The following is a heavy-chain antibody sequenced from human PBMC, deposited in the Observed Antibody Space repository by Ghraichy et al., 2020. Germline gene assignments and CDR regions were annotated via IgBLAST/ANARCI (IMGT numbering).Heavy chain of an antibody. CDR1: GYTFTSYD. CDR3: ARGNHGMTYNDFWSGLFDSNPHSSSGDYYYYGMDV. D-gene: IGHD3-3*01. Sequence: ASVKVSCKASGYTFTSYDINWVRQATGQGLEWMGWMNPNSGNTGYAQKFQGRVTMTRNTSISTAYMELSSLRSEDTAVYYCARGNHGMTYNDFWSGLFDSNPHSSSGDYYYYGMDVWGQGTTVTVSS. J-gene: IGHJ6*02. CDR2: MNPNSGNT. V-gene: IGHV1-8*01.